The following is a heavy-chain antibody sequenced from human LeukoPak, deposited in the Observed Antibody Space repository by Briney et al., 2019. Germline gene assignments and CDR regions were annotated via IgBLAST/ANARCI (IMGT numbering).Heavy chain of an antibody. D-gene: IGHD2-2*01. CDR3: AKKRVITTPAAIDWYFDL. Sequence: GGSLRLSCVASGFTFSNYAMSWVRQALGKGLEWVSILSSSGGATYYADSVKGRFTISRDNSKNTLYLQMNSLRAEDTAVYYCAKKRVITTPAAIDWYFDLWGRGTLLTVSS. CDR1: GFTFSNYA. J-gene: IGHJ2*01. V-gene: IGHV3-23*01. CDR2: LSSSGGAT.